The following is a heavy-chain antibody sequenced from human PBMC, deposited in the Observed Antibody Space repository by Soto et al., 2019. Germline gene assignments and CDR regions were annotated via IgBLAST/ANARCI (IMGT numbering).Heavy chain of an antibody. D-gene: IGHD3-3*01. CDR3: ARLGSGLDY. J-gene: IGHJ4*02. Sequence: EVQLVESGGGLVQAGGSLTISCAASGFTFSTYAMHWVRQAPGKGLEYVSAISRSGDSTYHADSVKGRFTISRDNSKNTLYLQLGSLRLEDMGVYYCARLGSGLDYWGQGTLVTVSS. V-gene: IGHV3-64*07. CDR1: GFTFSTYA. CDR2: ISRSGDST.